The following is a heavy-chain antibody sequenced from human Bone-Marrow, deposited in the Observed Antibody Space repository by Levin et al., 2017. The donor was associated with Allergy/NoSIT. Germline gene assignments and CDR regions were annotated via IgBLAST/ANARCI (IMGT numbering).Heavy chain of an antibody. CDR1: GFIFGSAW. CDR3: NTGRIHLVLPAYYYGMDV. J-gene: IGHJ6*02. V-gene: IGHV3-15*01. Sequence: GGSLRLSCAGSGFIFGSAWMSWVRQAPGKGLEWVGRIKSKTNGGTTDYAAPVKGRFIISRDDLKDTLYLQINSLKTEDTGVYYCNTGRIHLVLPAYYYGMDVWGQGTTVTFSS. D-gene: IGHD5/OR15-5a*01. CDR2: IKSKTNGGTT.